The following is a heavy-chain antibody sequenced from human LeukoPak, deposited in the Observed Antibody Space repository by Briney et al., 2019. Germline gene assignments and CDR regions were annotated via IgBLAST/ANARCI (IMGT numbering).Heavy chain of an antibody. Sequence: GGSLRLSCAASGFTFSSYGMHWVRQAPGKGLDWVAVISNDGSKKYYADSVKGRFTISRDNSKNTLSLQVSSLRTEDTAVYYCAKDRFSYALEYSDSWGQGTLVTVSS. D-gene: IGHD5-18*01. V-gene: IGHV3-30*18. CDR3: AKDRFSYALEYSDS. J-gene: IGHJ4*02. CDR1: GFTFSSYG. CDR2: ISNDGSKK.